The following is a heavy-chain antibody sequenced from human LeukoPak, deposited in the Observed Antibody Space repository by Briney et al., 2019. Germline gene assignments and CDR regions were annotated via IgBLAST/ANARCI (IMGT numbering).Heavy chain of an antibody. CDR3: ASDSGSYNAFDY. J-gene: IGHJ4*02. CDR2: IYHSGST. V-gene: IGHV4-30-2*01. CDR1: GGSISSGGYS. Sequence: PSETLSLTCAVSGGSISSGGYSWSWIRQPPGKGLEWIGYIYHSGSTYYNPSLKSRVTISVDRSKNQFSLKLSSVTAADTAVYYCASDSGSYNAFDYWGQGTLVIVSS. D-gene: IGHD1-26*01.